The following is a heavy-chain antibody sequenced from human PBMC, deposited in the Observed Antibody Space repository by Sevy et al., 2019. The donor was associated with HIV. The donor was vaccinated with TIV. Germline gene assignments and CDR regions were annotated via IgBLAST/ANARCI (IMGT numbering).Heavy chain of an antibody. CDR3: ARDCSSTTCLWGLDV. CDR1: GFTFSNYW. V-gene: IGHV3-7*03. Sequence: GGSLRLSCAASGFTFSNYWMTWVRQAPGKGLEWVANIKRDGSERYYVASVKGRFTISRDNAKKSLYLQMNSLRADDTAVYYCARDCSSTTCLWGLDVWGQGTTVTVSS. CDR2: IKRDGSER. D-gene: IGHD2-2*01. J-gene: IGHJ6*02.